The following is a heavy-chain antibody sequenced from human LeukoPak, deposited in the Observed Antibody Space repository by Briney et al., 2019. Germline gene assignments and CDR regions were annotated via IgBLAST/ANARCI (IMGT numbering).Heavy chain of an antibody. V-gene: IGHV3-48*01. CDR1: GFTFSSYS. CDR2: ISSSSSTI. J-gene: IGHJ4*02. Sequence: GGSLRLSCAASGFTFSSYSMNWVRQAPGKGLEWVSYISSSSSTIYYADSVKGRFTISRDNAKNSLYLQMSSLRAEDTAVYYCARFRSGSYFDYWGQGTLVTVSS. D-gene: IGHD1-26*01. CDR3: ARFRSGSYFDY.